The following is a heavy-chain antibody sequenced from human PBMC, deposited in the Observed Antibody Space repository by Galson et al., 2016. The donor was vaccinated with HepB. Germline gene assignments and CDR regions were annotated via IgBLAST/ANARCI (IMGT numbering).Heavy chain of an antibody. Sequence: ASGGTFSSYAVSWVRQAPGQGLEWMGGIMIRFEAAHYPPKFRDRVTITADEATTTVYLELSSLRTADTAVYYCFLDFWSGSLRNWFHLWGQGALVIVSS. V-gene: IGHV1-69*01. CDR1: GGTFSSYA. J-gene: IGHJ5*02. CDR3: FLDFWSGSLRNWFHL. CDR2: IMIRFEAA. D-gene: IGHD3-3*01.